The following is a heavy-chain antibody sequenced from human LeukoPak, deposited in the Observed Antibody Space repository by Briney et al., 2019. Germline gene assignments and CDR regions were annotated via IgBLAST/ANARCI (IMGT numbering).Heavy chain of an antibody. Sequence: KPSETLSLTCEISSGLFSSYYWSWIRQPPGKGLEWIGYIYYSGSTNYSPSLKSRVTISVDTSKNQFSLKLSSVTAADTAVYYCARVWGSWTAYYYFDYWGQGTLVTVSS. CDR1: SGLFSSYY. CDR3: ARVWGSWTAYYYFDY. J-gene: IGHJ4*02. CDR2: IYYSGST. V-gene: IGHV4-59*01. D-gene: IGHD3-10*01.